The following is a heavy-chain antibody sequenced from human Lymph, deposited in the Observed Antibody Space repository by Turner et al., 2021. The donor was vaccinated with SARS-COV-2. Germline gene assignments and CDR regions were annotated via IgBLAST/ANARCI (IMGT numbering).Heavy chain of an antibody. D-gene: IGHD3-10*01. J-gene: IGHJ4*02. CDR3: AREMGSGSDY. CDR2: ISYDGSNK. Sequence: QVQLVESGGGLVQPGRSLRLSCTASGFTFSSYAMHWVRQAPGKGLEWVSLISYDGSNKYYADSVKGRFTISRDNSKNTLYLQMNSLRTEDTAVYYCAREMGSGSDYWGQGTLVTVSS. CDR1: GFTFSSYA. V-gene: IGHV3-30*04.